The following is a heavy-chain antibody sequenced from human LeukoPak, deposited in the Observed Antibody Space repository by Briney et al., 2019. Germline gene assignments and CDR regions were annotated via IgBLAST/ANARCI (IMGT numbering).Heavy chain of an antibody. Sequence: PGGSLRLSCAASGFTFSSYGMHWVRQAPGKGLEWVAFIRYDGSNKYYADSVKGRFTISRDNSKSTLYLQMNSLRAEDTAVYYCAKDSVIVGATPDAFDIWGQGTMVTVSS. CDR2: IRYDGSNK. J-gene: IGHJ3*02. CDR3: AKDSVIVGATPDAFDI. D-gene: IGHD1-26*01. CDR1: GFTFSSYG. V-gene: IGHV3-30*02.